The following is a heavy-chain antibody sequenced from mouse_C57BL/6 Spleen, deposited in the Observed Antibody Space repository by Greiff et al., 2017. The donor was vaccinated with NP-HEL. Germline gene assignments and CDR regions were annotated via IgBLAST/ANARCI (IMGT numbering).Heavy chain of an antibody. CDR1: GFNIKDYY. D-gene: IGHD2-4*01. CDR3: ASYDSYWYFDV. CDR2: IDPEDGET. Sequence: VQLQQSGAELVKPGASVKLSCTASGFNIKDYYMHWVKQRTEQGLEWIGRIDPEDGETKYAPQFQGKATITADTSSNTAYLQLSSLTSEDTAVYYCASYDSYWYFDVWGTGTTVTVSS. V-gene: IGHV14-2*01. J-gene: IGHJ1*03.